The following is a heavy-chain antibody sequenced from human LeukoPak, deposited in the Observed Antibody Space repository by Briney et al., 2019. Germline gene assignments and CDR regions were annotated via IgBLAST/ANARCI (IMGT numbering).Heavy chain of an antibody. CDR3: GVDRYRYSGPDX. V-gene: IGHV1-2*02. CDR1: GYTFTDFY. D-gene: IGHD6-19*01. J-gene: IGHJ4*02. CDR2: INPQGGST. Sequence: ASVKVSCKASGYTFTDFYIHWVRQAPGQGLEWLGWINPQGGSTQYAQRFQGRVSLTRDTSISTAYLEMSSLIFDDTAVYYCGVDRYRYSGPDXWGQGTLITV.